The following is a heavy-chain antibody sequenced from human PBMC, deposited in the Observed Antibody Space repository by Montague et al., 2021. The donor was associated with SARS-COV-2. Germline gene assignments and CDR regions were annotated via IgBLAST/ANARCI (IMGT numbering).Heavy chain of an antibody. CDR2: IFHSGNT. CDR3: ARLNWDNDSVFDS. CDR1: GGSLSGHH. J-gene: IGHJ4*02. Sequence: SETLSLTCTVSGGSLSGHHWSWIRQPPGKGLEWIGYIFHSGNTNYNPSLKSRVTISVDTSKNQFPLRLTSVTAADTAVYYCARLNWDNDSVFDSWGQGAVVAVSS. V-gene: IGHV4-59*11. D-gene: IGHD1/OR15-1a*01.